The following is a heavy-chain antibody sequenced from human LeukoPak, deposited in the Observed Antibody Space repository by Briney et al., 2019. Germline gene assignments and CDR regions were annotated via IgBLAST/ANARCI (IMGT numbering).Heavy chain of an antibody. D-gene: IGHD3-10*01. Sequence: ASVKVSCKASGYTFTGYYMHWVRQAPGQGLEWMGWISAYNGNTNYAQKLQGRVTMTTDTSTSTAYMELRSLRSDDTAVYYCARGSLWFGESKPDFDYWGQGTLVTVSS. CDR3: ARGSLWFGESKPDFDY. CDR2: ISAYNGNT. CDR1: GYTFTGYY. J-gene: IGHJ4*02. V-gene: IGHV1-18*04.